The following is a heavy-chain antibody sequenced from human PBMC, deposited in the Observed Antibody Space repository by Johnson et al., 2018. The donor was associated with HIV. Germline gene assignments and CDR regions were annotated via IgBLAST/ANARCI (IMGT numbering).Heavy chain of an antibody. J-gene: IGHJ4*03. V-gene: IGHV3-13*01. D-gene: IGHD3-22*01. CDR3: AIPYYYDSGVYH. CDR1: GFTFSSYD. Sequence: VQLVESGGGLVQPGGSLRLSCAASGFTFSSYDMHWVRQATGKGLEWVSAIGTAGDTYYPGSVKGRFTISRENAKNTLYLQMGSLGAEDTAVYYCAIPYYYDSGVYHWGQGTVVTVSS. CDR2: IGTAGDT.